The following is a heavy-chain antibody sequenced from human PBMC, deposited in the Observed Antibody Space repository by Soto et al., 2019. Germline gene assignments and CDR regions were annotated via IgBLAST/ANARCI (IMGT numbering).Heavy chain of an antibody. CDR2: MNPNNGNT. CDR3: AREQGADPLYGMNV. J-gene: IGHJ6*02. CDR1: GYTFSRYD. V-gene: IGHV1-8*01. D-gene: IGHD1-26*01. Sequence: SVEIFTKASGYTFSRYDLNRVRQASGQGLEWMGWMNPNNGNTGYAQKFQGRVTMTRNTSVSTAYMELSSLRSEDPVLYYCAREQGADPLYGMNVGAQGSTGTVS.